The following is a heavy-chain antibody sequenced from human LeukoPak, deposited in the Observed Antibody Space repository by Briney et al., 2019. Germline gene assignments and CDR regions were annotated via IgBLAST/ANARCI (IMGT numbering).Heavy chain of an antibody. CDR2: TNPDGSIK. J-gene: IGHJ4*02. CDR3: VSGFLQWLY. V-gene: IGHV3-7*01. CDR1: GFIFGGYW. D-gene: IGHD3-3*01. Sequence: GGSLRLSCAASGFIFGGYWMSWVRQAPGRGLEWVANTNPDGSIKYYVDSVNGRFTISRDNAKNSLYLQMNSLRAEDMAVYYCVSGFLQWLYWGQGTLVTVSS.